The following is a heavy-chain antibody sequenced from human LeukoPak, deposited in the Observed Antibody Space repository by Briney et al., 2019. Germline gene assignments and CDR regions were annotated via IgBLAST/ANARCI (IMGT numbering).Heavy chain of an antibody. CDR2: IWSDGINK. CDR1: GFTFSNYG. CDR3: ARSTYSSNSYYFDY. J-gene: IGHJ4*02. V-gene: IGHV3-33*01. Sequence: GGSLRLSCAASGFTFSNYGIHWVRQAPGKGLEWVAVIWSDGINKYYVDSVKGRFTISRDNSKNTLYLQMNSLRADDTAVYYCARSTYSSNSYYFDYWGQGSLVTVSS. D-gene: IGHD6-13*01.